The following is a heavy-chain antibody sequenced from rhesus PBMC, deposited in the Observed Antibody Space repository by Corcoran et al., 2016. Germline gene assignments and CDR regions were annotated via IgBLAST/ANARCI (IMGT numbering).Heavy chain of an antibody. J-gene: IGHJ5-1*01. CDR3: AGGVMRSYSRFDV. Sequence: QVQLQESGPALVNPSETQSLTCAVSGGSISSSNWWNWIRQSPGKGLEWIGGIYGSGRSTEYNPSLKSRVTISIDTSKNQFSLKLSSVTAADTAVYYCAGGVMRSYSRFDVWGPGVLVTVSS. CDR1: GGSISSSNW. CDR2: IYGSGRST. V-gene: IGHV4-93*02. D-gene: IGHD3-34*01.